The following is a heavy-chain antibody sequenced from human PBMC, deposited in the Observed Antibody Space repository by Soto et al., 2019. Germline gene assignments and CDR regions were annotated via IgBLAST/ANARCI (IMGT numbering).Heavy chain of an antibody. CDR1: GFTFSSYG. CDR2: ISYDGSNK. V-gene: IGHV3-30*18. CDR3: AKDQVIAAARNYYYGMDV. D-gene: IGHD6-13*01. J-gene: IGHJ6*02. Sequence: GGSLRLSCAASGFTFSSYGMHWVRQAPGKGLEWVAVISYDGSNKYYADSVKGRFTISRDNSKNTLYLQMNSLRAEDTAVYYCAKDQVIAAARNYYYGMDVWGQGTTVTVSS.